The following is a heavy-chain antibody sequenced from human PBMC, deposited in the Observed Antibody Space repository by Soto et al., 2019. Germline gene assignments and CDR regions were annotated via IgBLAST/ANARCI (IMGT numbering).Heavy chain of an antibody. CDR3: ARTPGYYYDSSGYPNSISFSDYYYGMDA. V-gene: IGHV1-69*06. J-gene: IGHJ6*02. Sequence: RASVKVSCKASGGTFSSYAISWVRQAPGQGLEWMGGIIPIFGTANYAQKFQGRVTITADKSTSTAYMELSSLRSEDTAVYYCARTPGYYYDSSGYPNSISFSDYYYGMDAWGQGTTVTVSS. CDR2: IIPIFGTA. CDR1: GGTFSSYA. D-gene: IGHD3-22*01.